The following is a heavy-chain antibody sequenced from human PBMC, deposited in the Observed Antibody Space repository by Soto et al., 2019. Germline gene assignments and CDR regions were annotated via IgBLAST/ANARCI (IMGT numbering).Heavy chain of an antibody. D-gene: IGHD3-3*01. CDR2: INHSGST. Sequence: SETLSLTCAVYGGSFSGYYWSWIRQPPGKGLEWIGEINHSGSTNYNPSLKSRVTISVDTSKNQFSLKLSSVTAADTAVYYCARGGIRFLEWLHYYYYGMDVWGQGTTVTV. CDR3: ARGGIRFLEWLHYYYYGMDV. CDR1: GGSFSGYY. J-gene: IGHJ6*02. V-gene: IGHV4-34*01.